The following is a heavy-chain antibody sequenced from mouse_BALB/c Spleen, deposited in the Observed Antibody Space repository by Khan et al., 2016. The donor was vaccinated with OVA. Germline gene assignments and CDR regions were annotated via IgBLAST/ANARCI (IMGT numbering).Heavy chain of an antibody. D-gene: IGHD1-3*01. CDR2: INPSTGYT. J-gene: IGHJ3*01. Sequence: QVQLKQSGAELAKPGASVKMSCKASGYTFTKYWMHWVKQRPGQGLEWIGYINPSTGYTYYNQKFKDKATLTADKSSSTAYMQLSSLTSEDSAVYYCGSRGSGGGWFAYWGQGTLVTVSA. CDR3: GSRGSGGGWFAY. CDR1: GYTFTKYW. V-gene: IGHV1-7*01.